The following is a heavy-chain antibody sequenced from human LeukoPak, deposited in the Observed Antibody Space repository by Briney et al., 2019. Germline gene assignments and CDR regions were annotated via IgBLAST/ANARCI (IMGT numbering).Heavy chain of an antibody. CDR1: GYTFTSYD. V-gene: IGHV1-8*03. Sequence: ASVKVSCKASGYTFTSYDINWVRQATGQGLEWMGWMNPNSGNTGYAQKFQGRVTITRSTSISTAYMELSSLRSEDTAVYYCARGNLANYDFWSDEPAYFDYWGQGTLVTVSS. CDR3: ARGNLANYDFWSDEPAYFDY. D-gene: IGHD3-3*01. CDR2: MNPNSGNT. J-gene: IGHJ4*02.